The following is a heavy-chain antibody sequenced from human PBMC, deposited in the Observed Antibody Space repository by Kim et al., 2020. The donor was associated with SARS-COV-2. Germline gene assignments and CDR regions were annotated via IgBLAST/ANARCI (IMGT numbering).Heavy chain of an antibody. Sequence: SETLSLTCTVSGYSISSGYYWGWIRQPPGKGLEWIGSIYHSGSTYYNPSLKSRVTISVDTSKNQFSLKLSSVTAADTAVYYCARDRDRGSSSWGQGTLVTVFS. J-gene: IGHJ4*02. CDR2: IYHSGST. V-gene: IGHV4-38-2*02. CDR3: ARDRDRGSSS. D-gene: IGHD6-13*01. CDR1: GYSISSGYY.